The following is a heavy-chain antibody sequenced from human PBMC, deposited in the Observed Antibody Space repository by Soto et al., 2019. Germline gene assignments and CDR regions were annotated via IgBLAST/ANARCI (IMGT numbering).Heavy chain of an antibody. CDR3: ARAGRRSNPRHAFDI. Sequence: SETLSLTCTVSGGSISSYYWSWIRQPPGKGLEWIGSIYYSGSTYYNPSLKSRVTISVDTSKNQFSLKLSSVTAADTAVYYCARAGRRSNPRHAFDIWGQGTMVTVSS. J-gene: IGHJ3*02. D-gene: IGHD1-26*01. CDR2: IYYSGST. V-gene: IGHV4-39*07. CDR1: GGSISSYY.